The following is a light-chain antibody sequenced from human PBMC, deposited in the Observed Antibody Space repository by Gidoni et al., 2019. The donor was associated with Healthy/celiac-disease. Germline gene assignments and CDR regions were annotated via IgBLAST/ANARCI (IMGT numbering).Light chain of an antibody. J-gene: IGKJ4*01. CDR1: QSISSY. Sequence: DIQMTQSPSSLSASVGDRVTITCRASQSISSYLNWYQQKPVKAPKLLIYAASSLQSGVPSRFSGSGSGTDFTLTISSLQPEDFATYYCQQSYSTPPLTFGGXTKVEIK. CDR3: QQSYSTPPLT. V-gene: IGKV1-39*01. CDR2: AAS.